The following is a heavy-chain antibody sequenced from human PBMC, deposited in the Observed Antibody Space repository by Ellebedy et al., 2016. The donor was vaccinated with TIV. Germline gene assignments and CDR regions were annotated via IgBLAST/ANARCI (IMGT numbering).Heavy chain of an antibody. CDR3: ARGPHYGERSDYSDF. V-gene: IGHV3-7*03. CDR2: VRNDGYRT. CDR1: GFSFSNHW. J-gene: IGHJ4*02. Sequence: GESLKISCSASGFSFSNHWMNWVRQAPGRGLEWVASVRNDGYRTFYVDSVKGRFTISRDNARYSLYLEMSSLTVDDTAVYYCARGPHYGERSDYSDFWGQGTVATVSS. D-gene: IGHD4-17*01.